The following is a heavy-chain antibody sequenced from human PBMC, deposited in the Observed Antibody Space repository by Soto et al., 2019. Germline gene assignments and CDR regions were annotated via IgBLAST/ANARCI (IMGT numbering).Heavy chain of an antibody. J-gene: IGHJ3*02. D-gene: IGHD2-21*02. CDR3: ARHGTFCGDGCHDALDI. CDR1: GVSISSGGYH. Sequence: QLQLQESGPGLVKPSGTLSLTCSVSGVSISSGGYHWGWLRQPPGKGLEWVVSIHYTGNTHYMPSLPSRVRITVDPSKNQFSLKLSSGTAADTAVYYCARHGTFCGDGCHDALDIWGHGTMVIVSS. V-gene: IGHV4-39*01. CDR2: IHYTGNT.